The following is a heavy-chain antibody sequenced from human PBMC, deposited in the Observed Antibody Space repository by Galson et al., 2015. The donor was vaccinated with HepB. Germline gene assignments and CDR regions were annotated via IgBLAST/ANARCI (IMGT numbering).Heavy chain of an antibody. CDR1: GASISGNY. Sequence: ETLSLTCTVSGASISGNYWSWIRQPPGKGLEWIGYIYNSGSTNYNPSLKSRVTISVDTSNNQLSLNLRSVTAADTAVYYCARQRSGSGRFDYWGQGILVTVSS. V-gene: IGHV4-59*08. J-gene: IGHJ4*02. CDR2: IYNSGST. D-gene: IGHD1-26*01. CDR3: ARQRSGSGRFDY.